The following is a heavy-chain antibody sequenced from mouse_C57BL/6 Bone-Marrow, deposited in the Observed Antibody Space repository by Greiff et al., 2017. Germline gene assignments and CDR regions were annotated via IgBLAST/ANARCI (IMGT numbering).Heavy chain of an antibody. J-gene: IGHJ3*01. D-gene: IGHD1-3*01. CDR2: ISSGSSTI. CDR3: ARKTLKQAWFAY. Sequence: EVKVVESGGGLVKPGGSLKLSCAASGFTFSDYGMHWVRQAPEKGLEWVAYISSGSSTIYYADTVKGPFTISRDTAKNTLFLQMTSLRSEDTAMYYCARKTLKQAWFAYWGQGTLVTVSA. V-gene: IGHV5-17*01. CDR1: GFTFSDYG.